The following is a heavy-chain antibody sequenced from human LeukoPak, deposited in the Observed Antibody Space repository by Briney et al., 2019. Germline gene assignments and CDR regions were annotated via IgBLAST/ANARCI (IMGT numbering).Heavy chain of an antibody. D-gene: IGHD6-6*01. CDR2: IYYSGST. V-gene: IGHV4-59*01. CDR1: GGSISSYY. Sequence: SETLSLTCTVSGGSISSYYWSWIRQPPGKGLERIGYIYYSGSTNYNPSLKSRVTISVDTSKNQFSLKLSSVTAADTAVYYCARLYSSSSLRFDPWGQGTLVTVSS. J-gene: IGHJ5*02. CDR3: ARLYSSSSLRFDP.